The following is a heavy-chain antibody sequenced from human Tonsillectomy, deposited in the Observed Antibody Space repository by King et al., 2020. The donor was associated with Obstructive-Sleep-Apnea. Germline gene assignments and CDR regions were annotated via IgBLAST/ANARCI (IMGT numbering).Heavy chain of an antibody. J-gene: IGHJ2*01. D-gene: IGHD6-13*01. CDR1: GGSISSSSYY. CDR2: IYHSGST. Sequence: QLQESGPGLVKPSETLSLTCTVSGGSISSSSYYWGWIRQPPGKGLEWIGSIYHSGSTYYNPPLKSRVTISVDTSKNQFSLKLNSVTAADTAVYYCARDEQLIPYWYFDLWGRGTLVTVSS. V-gene: IGHV4-39*07. CDR3: ARDEQLIPYWYFDL.